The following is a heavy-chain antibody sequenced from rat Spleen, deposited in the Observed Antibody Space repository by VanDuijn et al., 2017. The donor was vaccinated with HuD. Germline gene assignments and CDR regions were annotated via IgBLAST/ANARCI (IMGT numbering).Heavy chain of an antibody. CDR2: ISWGGSST. D-gene: IGHD1-1*01. CDR1: GFTFDDYG. CDR3: AGGGSGGLNWFAH. J-gene: IGHJ3*01. Sequence: EVKLVESGGGLVQPGRSLKLSCAASGFTFDDYGMAWVRQAPKNGLEWVASISWGGSSTYYPDNVKGRFTISRDNARSTLYLQMNNLRSEDTAMYYCAGGGSGGLNWFAHWGQGTLVTVSS. V-gene: IGHV5-29*01.